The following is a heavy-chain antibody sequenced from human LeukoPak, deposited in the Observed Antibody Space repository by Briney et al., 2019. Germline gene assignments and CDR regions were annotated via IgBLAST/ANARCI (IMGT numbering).Heavy chain of an antibody. D-gene: IGHD1-26*01. CDR3: ARISGSYSAPFDY. V-gene: IGHV3-7*01. Sequence: GRSLRLSCAASGFSFSSYGMHWVRQAPGKGLGWVANIKQDGSEKYYVDSVKGRFTISRDNAKNSLYLQMNSLRAEDTAVYYCARISGSYSAPFDYWGQGTLVTVSS. CDR1: GFSFSSYG. CDR2: IKQDGSEK. J-gene: IGHJ4*02.